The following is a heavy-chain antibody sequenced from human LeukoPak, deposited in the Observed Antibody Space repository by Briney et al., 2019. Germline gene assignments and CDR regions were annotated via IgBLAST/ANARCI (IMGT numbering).Heavy chain of an antibody. J-gene: IGHJ3*02. CDR2: IASDGSHT. CDR3: ARVRQDTILHSGAFDI. D-gene: IGHD2-21*01. CDR1: GFTFSTYF. V-gene: IGHV3-30-3*01. Sequence: GGSLRLSCAASGFTFSTYFMHWVRQAPGKGLEWVADIASDGSHTFYVESVKGRFTISRDNSKNTLYLQMNSLRAEDTAVYFCARVRQDTILHSGAFDIWGQGTMVTVSS.